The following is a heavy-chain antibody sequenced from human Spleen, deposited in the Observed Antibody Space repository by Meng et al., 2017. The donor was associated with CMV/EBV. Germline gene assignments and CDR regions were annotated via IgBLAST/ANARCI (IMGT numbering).Heavy chain of an antibody. CDR1: GGTFSSYT. J-gene: IGHJ6*02. CDR2: IIPILGTA. Sequence: SVKVSCKASGGTFSSYTISWVRQAPGQGLEWMGRIIPILGTANYAQKFQGRVTITTDESTSTAYMELSSLRSEDTAVYYCARDIASVVVPAAIRYYYYYGMDVWGQGTTVTVSS. V-gene: IGHV1-69*16. CDR3: ARDIASVVVPAAIRYYYYYGMDV. D-gene: IGHD2-2*01.